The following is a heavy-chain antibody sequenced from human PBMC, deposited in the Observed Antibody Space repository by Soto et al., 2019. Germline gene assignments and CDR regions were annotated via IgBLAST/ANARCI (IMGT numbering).Heavy chain of an antibody. CDR2: ISYDGSNK. CDR3: ATTQSAGPDY. Sequence: GGSLRLSCAASGFTFSSYGMHWVRQAPGKGLEWVAVISYDGSNKYYADSVKGRFTISRDNSKNTLYLQMNSLRAEDTAVYYCATTQSAGPDYWGQGTLVTVSS. CDR1: GFTFSSYG. V-gene: IGHV3-30*03. J-gene: IGHJ4*02. D-gene: IGHD6-19*01.